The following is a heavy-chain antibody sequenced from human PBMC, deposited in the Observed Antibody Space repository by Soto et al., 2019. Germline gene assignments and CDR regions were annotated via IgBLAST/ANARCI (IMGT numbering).Heavy chain of an antibody. Sequence: PGGSLRLSCTASGFTFGDYAMSWFRQAPGKGLEWVGFIRSKAYGGTTEYAASVKGRFTISRDDSKSIAYLQMNSLKTEDTAVYYCTRTWIQLWLSYFDYWGQGTLVTVSS. CDR3: TRTWIQLWLSYFDY. D-gene: IGHD5-18*01. J-gene: IGHJ4*02. V-gene: IGHV3-49*03. CDR1: GFTFGDYA. CDR2: IRSKAYGGTT.